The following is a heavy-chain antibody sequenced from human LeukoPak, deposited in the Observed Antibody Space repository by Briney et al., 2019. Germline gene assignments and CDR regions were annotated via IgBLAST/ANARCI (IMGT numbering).Heavy chain of an antibody. CDR2: IYPGDSDT. Sequence: GESLKISCKGSGYSFTNNWIGWVRQMPGKGLEWMGIIYPGDSDTRYRPSFQGQVTISADKSISTAYLQWSSLKASDPGMYYCASHKGSSHGGLKYRDAFDIWGKGTMVTVSS. J-gene: IGHJ3*02. V-gene: IGHV5-51*01. CDR1: GYSFTNNW. CDR3: ASHKGSSHGGLKYRDAFDI. D-gene: IGHD4-23*01.